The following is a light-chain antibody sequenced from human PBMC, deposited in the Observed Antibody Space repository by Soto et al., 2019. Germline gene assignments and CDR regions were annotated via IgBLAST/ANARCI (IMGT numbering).Light chain of an antibody. CDR1: QSVSSY. Sequence: EIVLTQSPATLSLSPGERATLSCRASQSVSSYLAWYQQKPGQAPRLLIYDASNRATGIPARFSGSGSGTDFTLTSSSLEPEDFAVYYCQQRSNWPPRFSFGPGPKVDIK. J-gene: IGKJ3*01. V-gene: IGKV3-11*01. CDR2: DAS. CDR3: QQRSNWPPRFS.